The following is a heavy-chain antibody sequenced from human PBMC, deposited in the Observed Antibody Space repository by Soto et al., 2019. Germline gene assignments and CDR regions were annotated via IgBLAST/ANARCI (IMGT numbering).Heavy chain of an antibody. V-gene: IGHV6-1*01. Sequence: PSQTLSLTCAISGDSVSSDSAAWIWIRQSPSRGLEWLGRTYHRSKWSNDYALSVKSRITISPDTSKNHFSLQLYSVTPEDTAVYYCAGVPWFRGMDVWGQGTPVTVSS. CDR1: GDSVSSDSAA. CDR2: TYHRSKWSN. CDR3: AGVPWFRGMDV. J-gene: IGHJ6*02. D-gene: IGHD3-10*01.